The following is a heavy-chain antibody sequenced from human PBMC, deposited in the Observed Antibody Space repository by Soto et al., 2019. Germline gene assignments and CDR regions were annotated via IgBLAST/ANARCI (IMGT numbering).Heavy chain of an antibody. D-gene: IGHD2-15*01. CDR3: VGGSWVD. J-gene: IGHJ4*02. Sequence: EVQLVESGGDMVQPGRSLKLFCVGSGYSFEDYSMHWVRQAPGKGLEWVSGISWNGNFTGYADSVKGRFTITRDNAKNSLFLQMRSLSLEDTALYYCVGGSWVDWGQGTLVTVSS. CDR1: GYSFEDYS. V-gene: IGHV3-9*01. CDR2: ISWNGNFT.